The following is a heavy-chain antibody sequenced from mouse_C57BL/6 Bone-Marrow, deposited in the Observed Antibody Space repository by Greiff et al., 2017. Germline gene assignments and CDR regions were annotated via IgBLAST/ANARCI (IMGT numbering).Heavy chain of an antibody. Sequence: QVQLKQSGAELVKPGASVKMSCKASGYTFTSYWITWVKQRPGQGLEWIGDIYPTSGRTNYNEKFKSKAKLTVDTSSNTAYLQLSSLTSEDSAVFYGASSGAMGLGFAYWGQGTALTVS. CDR2: IYPTSGRT. D-gene: IGHD4-1*01. CDR1: GYTFTSYW. CDR3: ASSGAMGLGFAY. J-gene: IGHJ2*01. V-gene: IGHV1-55*01.